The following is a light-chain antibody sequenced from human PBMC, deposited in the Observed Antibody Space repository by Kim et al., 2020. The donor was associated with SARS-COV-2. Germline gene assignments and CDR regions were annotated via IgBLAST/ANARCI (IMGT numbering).Light chain of an antibody. Sequence: KVIISCAGRSSNIGNNYVSWYQQFPGTAPKLLIYENNKRPSGIPDRFSASKSGTSSTLAITGLQTGDEADYYCGTWDDSLTAVLFGGGTQLTVL. J-gene: IGLJ3*02. CDR3: GTWDDSLTAVL. V-gene: IGLV1-51*01. CDR1: SSNIGNNY. CDR2: ENN.